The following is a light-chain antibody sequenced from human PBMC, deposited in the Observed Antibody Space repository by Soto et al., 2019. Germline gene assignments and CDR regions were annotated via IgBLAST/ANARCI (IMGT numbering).Light chain of an antibody. CDR3: QSSDSRLSGSV. J-gene: IGLJ1*01. CDR1: SSNIWAGYD. V-gene: IGLV1-40*01. Sequence: QSVLTQPPSVSGATGQRVTLSCTGSSSNIWAGYDVHWYQQLPGTAPKLLIYGNNNRPSGVPDRFSGSKSGTSASLAITGLQAEDEADYYCQSSDSRLSGSVFGTGTKLTVL. CDR2: GNN.